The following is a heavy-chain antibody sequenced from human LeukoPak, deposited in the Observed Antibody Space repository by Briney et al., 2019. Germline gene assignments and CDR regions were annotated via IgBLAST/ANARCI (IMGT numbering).Heavy chain of an antibody. J-gene: IGHJ4*02. D-gene: IGHD3-22*01. Sequence: GGSLRLSCEASGFTFSSYEMNWVRQAPGKGLEWVSYISSSGSIKYYADSVKGRFTFSRDNAKNSLSLQMNSLRAEDTAVYYCARGCAYYDNSGYCYWGQGTLVTVSS. CDR1: GFTFSSYE. CDR3: ARGCAYYDNSGYCY. CDR2: ISSSGSIK. V-gene: IGHV3-48*03.